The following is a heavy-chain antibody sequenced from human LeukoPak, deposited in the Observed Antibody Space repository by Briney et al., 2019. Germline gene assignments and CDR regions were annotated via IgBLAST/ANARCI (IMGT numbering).Heavy chain of an antibody. V-gene: IGHV4-61*02. Sequence: SETLSLTCTISGGSISSGSYYWSWIRQPAGKGLEWIGRIYTSGSTNYNPSLKGRVTISVGTSKNQFSLKLSSVTAADTAVYYCARSIVVVPAAAYLDAFDIWGQGTMVTVSS. CDR1: GGSISSGSYY. D-gene: IGHD2-2*01. J-gene: IGHJ3*02. CDR2: IYTSGST. CDR3: ARSIVVVPAAAYLDAFDI.